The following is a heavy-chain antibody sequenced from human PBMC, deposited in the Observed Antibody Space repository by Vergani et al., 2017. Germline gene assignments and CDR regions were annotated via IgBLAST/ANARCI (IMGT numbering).Heavy chain of an antibody. V-gene: IGHV4-59*11. CDR1: FDSIRNLY. CDR2: VSFRWDT. CDR3: ARSRIYYGAGSPDY. Sequence: QVQLQESGPGLVKSSETLSLTCSVSFDSIRNLYCNWIRQPPGKGLEWMGYVSFRWDTLYDPSVKGRMTISLNTSSNQFSLYLTSVTAADTAVYYCARSRIYYGAGSPDYWGQGTLVTVSS. J-gene: IGHJ4*02. D-gene: IGHD3-10*01.